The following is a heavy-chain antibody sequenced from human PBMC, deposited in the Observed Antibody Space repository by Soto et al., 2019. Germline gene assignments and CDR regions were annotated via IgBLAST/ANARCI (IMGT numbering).Heavy chain of an antibody. V-gene: IGHV3-9*01. Sequence: SRRLSYAASGFTFENYAMHWVRQAPGKGLEWVSGLNWNSGDIGYADSVKGRFTISRDNAENSLYLQMNSLRPEDTAFYYCAKHMRGYPPFYYDYWGHGILVTDSS. CDR1: GFTFENYA. J-gene: IGHJ4*01. CDR3: AKHMRGYPPFYYDY. D-gene: IGHD3-22*01. CDR2: LNWNSGDI.